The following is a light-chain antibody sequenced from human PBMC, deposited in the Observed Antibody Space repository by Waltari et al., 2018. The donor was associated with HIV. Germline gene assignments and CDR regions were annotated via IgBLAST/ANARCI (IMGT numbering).Light chain of an antibody. V-gene: IGLV2-23*01. CDR3: CSDAGSSLYV. J-gene: IGLJ1*01. CDR2: EGS. Sequence: QSALTQPASVSGSPGQSITISCTGTSSDVWSYNLVSWYQQHPGKAPKRMLYEGSKRRSGVSNRFAGSKSGNTASLTISGRKAEDEAEYYCCSDAGSSLYVFGTGTKVTGL. CDR1: SSDVWSYNL.